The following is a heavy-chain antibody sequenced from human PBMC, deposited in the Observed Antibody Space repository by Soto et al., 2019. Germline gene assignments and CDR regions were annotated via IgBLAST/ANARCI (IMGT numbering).Heavy chain of an antibody. CDR2: VYPRDSDT. D-gene: IGHD2-15*01. CDR1: GYIFIDYG. CDR3: ARPPLPGYSIHFNS. J-gene: IGHJ4*02. V-gene: IGHV5-51*01. Sequence: PXESLKISFKASGYIFIDYGIGWVRQIPGKGLEWMGIVYPRDSDTRYSPSFQGQVTISADRSTGTAFLQWRSLKASDTALYYCARPPLPGYSIHFNSWGQGTLVTVSS.